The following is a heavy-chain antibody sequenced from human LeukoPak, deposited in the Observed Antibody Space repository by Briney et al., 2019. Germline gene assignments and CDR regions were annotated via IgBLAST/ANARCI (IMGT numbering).Heavy chain of an antibody. V-gene: IGHV3-23*01. D-gene: IGHD4-11*01. CDR1: GFTFNAYA. CDR3: AKRPPLTTVTPGFDP. CDR2: IGGSGFRT. J-gene: IGHJ5*02. Sequence: GGSLRLSCAGSGFTFNAYAMSWVRQAPGKGLEWVSGIGGSGFRTYYADSVKGRFTISRDNSKNTLYLQMNSLRAEDTAVYYCAKRPPLTTVTPGFDPWGQGTLVTVSS.